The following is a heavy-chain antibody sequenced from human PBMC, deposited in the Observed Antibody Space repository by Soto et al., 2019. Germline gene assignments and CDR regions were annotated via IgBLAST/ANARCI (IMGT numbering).Heavy chain of an antibody. CDR3: ARGGPIDI. Sequence: SETLSLTCPVSCGSISSGDYYWSWIRQPPGKGLEWIGYIYHSESSYYNPSLKNRGTISVDKSKNHLSLKLTSVTAADTADYYCARGGPIDIWGQGNLVTVS. CDR1: CGSISSGDYY. CDR2: IYHSESS. V-gene: IGHV4-30-4*01. J-gene: IGHJ4*02. D-gene: IGHD2-15*01.